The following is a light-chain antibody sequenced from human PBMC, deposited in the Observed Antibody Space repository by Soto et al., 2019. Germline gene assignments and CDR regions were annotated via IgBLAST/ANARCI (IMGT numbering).Light chain of an antibody. Sequence: SYELTQPPSVSVAPGQMASITCGGNNIGAKGVHWYQQKNPGQAPVLVVFDDRARPSAIPERFSGSNSGNTATLTISRVEAGDEADYYCQVWHSTSVRVFGGGTKVTVL. J-gene: IGLJ2*01. CDR3: QVWHSTSVRV. V-gene: IGLV3-21*02. CDR1: NIGAKG. CDR2: DDR.